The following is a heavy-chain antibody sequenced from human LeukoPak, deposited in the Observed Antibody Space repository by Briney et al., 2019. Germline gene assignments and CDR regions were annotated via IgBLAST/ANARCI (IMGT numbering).Heavy chain of an antibody. V-gene: IGHV3-30-3*01. CDR2: ISYDGSNK. J-gene: IGHJ4*02. CDR1: GFTFSSYA. D-gene: IGHD3-22*01. CDR3: AREREHYDSNDFDY. Sequence: GGSLRLSCAASGFTFSSYAMHWVRQAPGKGLEWVAVISYDGSNKYYADSVKGRFTISRDNSKNTLYLQMNSLRAEDTAVYYCAREREHYDSNDFDYWGQGTLVTVSS.